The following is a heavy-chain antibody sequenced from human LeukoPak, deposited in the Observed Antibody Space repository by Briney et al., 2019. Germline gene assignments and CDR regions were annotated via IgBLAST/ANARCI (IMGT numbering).Heavy chain of an antibody. CDR1: EFSVGSNY. D-gene: IGHD3-16*01. CDR2: IYSGGST. V-gene: IGHV3-66*01. Sequence: GGSLRLSCAASEFSVGSNYMTWVRQAPGKGLEWVSLIYSGGSTYYADSVKGRFTISRDNSKNTLYLQMNSLRAEDTAVYYCAKDDDWGRYKHWGQGTLVTVSS. J-gene: IGHJ1*01. CDR3: AKDDDWGRYKH.